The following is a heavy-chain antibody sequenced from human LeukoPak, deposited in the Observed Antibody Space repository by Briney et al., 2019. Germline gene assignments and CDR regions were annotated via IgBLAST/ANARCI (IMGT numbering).Heavy chain of an antibody. CDR1: GFTFSSYW. J-gene: IGHJ4*02. V-gene: IGHV3-7*03. D-gene: IGHD6-13*01. CDR3: AREVAGTGGYYFDY. CDR2: IKQDGSEK. Sequence: GGSLRLSCAAPGFTFSSYWMSWVRQAPGKGLEWVANIKQDGSEKYYVDSVKGRFTISRDNAKNSLYLQMNSLRAEDTAVYYCAREVAGTGGYYFDYWGQGTLVTVSS.